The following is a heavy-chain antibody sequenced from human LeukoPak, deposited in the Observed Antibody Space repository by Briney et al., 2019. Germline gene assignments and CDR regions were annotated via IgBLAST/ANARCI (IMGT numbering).Heavy chain of an antibody. CDR2: INPNSGAT. Sequence: ASVKVSCKASGYNFSVNYFHWVRQAPGHGLEWMEWINPNSGATNYAQKFQGRVTMTRDTSINTAYMDLSSLTSDDTAAYYCARDLVYCSVGSCFNWFNPWGQGTLVTVSS. D-gene: IGHD2-15*01. CDR1: GYNFSVNY. V-gene: IGHV1-2*02. J-gene: IGHJ5*02. CDR3: ARDLVYCSVGSCFNWFNP.